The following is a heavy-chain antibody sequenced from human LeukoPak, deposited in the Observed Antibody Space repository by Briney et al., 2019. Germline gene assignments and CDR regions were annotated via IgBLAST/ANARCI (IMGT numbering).Heavy chain of an antibody. CDR2: INSDGSST. Sequence: PGGSLRLSCAVSGLTFSSYWMHWVRQAPGKGLVWVSRINSDGSSTSYADSVKGRFTISRDNAKNTLYLQMNSLRAEDTAVYYCARWGLVVATNWFDPWGQGTLVTVSS. CDR3: ARWGLVVATNWFDP. J-gene: IGHJ5*02. D-gene: IGHD2-15*01. V-gene: IGHV3-74*01. CDR1: GLTFSSYW.